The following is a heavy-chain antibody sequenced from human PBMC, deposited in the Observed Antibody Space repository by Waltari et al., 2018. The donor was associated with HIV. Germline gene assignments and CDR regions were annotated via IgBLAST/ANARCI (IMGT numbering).Heavy chain of an antibody. Sequence: EVQLVESGGGLVQPGGSLRLSCAASGFTFSSYWMSWVRQAPGKGLGWVANIKQDGSEKYYVDSVKGRVTISRDNAKNSLYRQMNSLRAEDTAVYYCARDLGYSYGYVSDYWGQGTLVTVSS. D-gene: IGHD5-18*01. CDR2: IKQDGSEK. V-gene: IGHV3-7*01. CDR3: ARDLGYSYGYVSDY. CDR1: GFTFSSYW. J-gene: IGHJ4*02.